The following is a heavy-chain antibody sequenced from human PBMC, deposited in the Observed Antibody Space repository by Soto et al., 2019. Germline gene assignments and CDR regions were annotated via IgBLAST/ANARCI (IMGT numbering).Heavy chain of an antibody. CDR2: IKQDGSQK. CDR1: GFTFSRFW. Sequence: PVGSLRLSCAASGFTFSRFWMSWVRQAPGKGLEWVANIKQDGSQKYYVDAVKGRFSISRDNAKNSLSLQMNSLRAEDTALYYCARARCDGGTCYSGFDYWGQGTLVTVSS. J-gene: IGHJ4*02. V-gene: IGHV3-7*01. CDR3: ARARCDGGTCYSGFDY. D-gene: IGHD2-15*01.